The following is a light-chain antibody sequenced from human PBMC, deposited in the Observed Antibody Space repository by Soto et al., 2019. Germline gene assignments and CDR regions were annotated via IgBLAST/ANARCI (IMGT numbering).Light chain of an antibody. Sequence: QSVLAQPASGSGSPGQSNTVSCTGTSSDVGNYNFVSWYQQHPGKAPKLMIYEVSKRPSGVSNRFSGSKSGNTASLTISGLQAEDEADYYCCSYAGSNIPLIFGTGTKVTVL. CDR2: EVS. CDR1: SSDVGNYNF. V-gene: IGLV2-23*02. J-gene: IGLJ1*01. CDR3: CSYAGSNIPLI.